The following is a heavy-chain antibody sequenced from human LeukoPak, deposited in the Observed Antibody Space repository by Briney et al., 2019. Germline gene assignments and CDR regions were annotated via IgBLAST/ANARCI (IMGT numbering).Heavy chain of an antibody. CDR2: INPSGGST. V-gene: IGHV1-46*01. D-gene: IGHD2-15*01. CDR3: ARAPYCSGGSCYSDDYYYYYMDV. J-gene: IGHJ6*03. Sequence: WASVKVSCKASGYTFTSYYMHWVRQAPGQGLEWMGIINPSGGSTSYAQKFQGRVTMTRDMSTGTVYMELSSLRSEDTAVYYCARAPYCSGGSCYSDDYYYYYMDVWGKGTTVTVSS. CDR1: GYTFTSYY.